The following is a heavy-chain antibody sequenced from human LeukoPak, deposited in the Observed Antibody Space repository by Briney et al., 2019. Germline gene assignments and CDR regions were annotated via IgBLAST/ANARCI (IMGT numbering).Heavy chain of an antibody. Sequence: GALRLSCAASGFTFSSYAMSWVRQAPGKGLEWVSAVSGSGGSTYYADSVKGRFTISRDNSKNTLYLQMNSLRAEDTAIYYCAKDQLGYYDSSGYYYFDYWGQGTLVTVSS. CDR1: GFTFSSYA. D-gene: IGHD3-22*01. J-gene: IGHJ4*02. CDR3: AKDQLGYYDSSGYYYFDY. CDR2: VSGSGGST. V-gene: IGHV3-23*01.